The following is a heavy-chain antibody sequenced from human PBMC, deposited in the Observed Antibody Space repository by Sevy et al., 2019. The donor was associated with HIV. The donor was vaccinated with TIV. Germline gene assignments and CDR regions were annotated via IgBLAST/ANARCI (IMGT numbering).Heavy chain of an antibody. CDR2: IRYDGSNK. D-gene: IGHD1-26*01. J-gene: IGHJ2*01. CDR3: AKVPRTPYYSSIDWYFDL. Sequence: GGSLRLSCAASGFTFSSYGMHWVRQAPGKGLEWVAFIRYDGSNKYYADSVKGRFTISRDNSKNTLYLQMNSLRAEDTAVYYCAKVPRTPYYSSIDWYFDLWGRGTLVTVSS. V-gene: IGHV3-30*02. CDR1: GFTFSSYG.